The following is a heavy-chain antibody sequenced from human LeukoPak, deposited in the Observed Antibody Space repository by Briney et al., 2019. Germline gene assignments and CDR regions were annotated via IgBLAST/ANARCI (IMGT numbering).Heavy chain of an antibody. J-gene: IGHJ5*02. CDR3: ARVTQYYDFWSGYYTGPFDP. CDR2: IYTSGST. Sequence: SETLSLTYTVSGGSISRYYWSWIRQPPGNGLEGIECIYTSGSTNHNPFLKSRVTIPVDTYKNQFSLTLSSVTAADTAVYYCARVTQYYDFWSGYYTGPFDPWGQGTLVTVSS. D-gene: IGHD3-3*01. V-gene: IGHV4-4*08. CDR1: GGSISRYY.